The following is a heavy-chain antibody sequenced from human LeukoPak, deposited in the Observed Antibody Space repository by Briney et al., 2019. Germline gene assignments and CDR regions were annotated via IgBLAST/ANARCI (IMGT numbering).Heavy chain of an antibody. Sequence: GGSLRLSCAASGFTFSSYAMSWVRQAPGKGLEWVSAITGASNGASTYTYYADSVRGRFTISRDNARNSLYLEVNSLTVEDTAVYYCVRPHCLSHGCRRGGYYWGLGTLVTVSS. CDR1: GFTFSSYA. J-gene: IGHJ4*02. D-gene: IGHD6-25*01. CDR2: ITGASNGASTYT. V-gene: IGHV3-23*01. CDR3: VRPHCLSHGCRRGGYY.